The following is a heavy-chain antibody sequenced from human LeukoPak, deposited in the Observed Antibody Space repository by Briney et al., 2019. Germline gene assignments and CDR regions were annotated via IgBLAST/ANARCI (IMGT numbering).Heavy chain of an antibody. J-gene: IGHJ4*02. CDR3: ARDPVIDSGSYQYFDY. CDR1: GFTFSSYA. Sequence: QPGGSLRLSCAASGFTFSSYAMSWVRQAPGKGLEWVSAISGSGGSTYYADSVKGRFTISRDNSKNTLYLQMNSLRAAATAVYYCARDPVIDSGSYQYFDYWGQGTLVTVSS. CDR2: ISGSGGST. D-gene: IGHD1-26*01. V-gene: IGHV3-23*01.